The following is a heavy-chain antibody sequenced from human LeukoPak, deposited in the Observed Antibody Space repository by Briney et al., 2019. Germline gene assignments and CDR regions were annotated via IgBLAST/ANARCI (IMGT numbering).Heavy chain of an antibody. CDR3: ARAHCSSTTCLNAFDI. CDR1: GYTFTGYY. J-gene: IGHJ3*02. V-gene: IGHV1-2*06. CDR2: INPNSGRT. Sequence: ASVKVSCKASGYTFTGYYLHWVRQALGQGLEWMGRINPNSGRTNYAQKFQGRVTMTGDTSISTAYMELSRLRSDDTAVYFCARAHCSSTTCLNAFDIWGQGTMVTVSS. D-gene: IGHD2-2*01.